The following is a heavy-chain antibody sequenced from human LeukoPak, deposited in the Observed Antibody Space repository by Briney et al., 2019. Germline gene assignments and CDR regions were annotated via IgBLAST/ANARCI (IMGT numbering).Heavy chain of an antibody. CDR2: FDPEDGET. V-gene: IGHV1-24*01. CDR3: AKHSGSDSGYWLDP. CDR1: GYTLTELS. J-gene: IGHJ5*02. Sequence: ASVKVSCKVSGYTLTELSMHWVRQAPGKGLEWMGGFDPEDGETIYAQKFQGRVTMTEDTSTDTAYMELSSLRSEDTAVYYCAKHSGSDSGYWLDPWGQGTRVTVSS. D-gene: IGHD5-12*01.